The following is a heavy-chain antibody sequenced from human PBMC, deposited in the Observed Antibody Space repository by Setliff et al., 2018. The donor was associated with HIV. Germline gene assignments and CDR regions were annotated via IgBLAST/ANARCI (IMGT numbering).Heavy chain of an antibody. CDR2: ISGFNGNT. CDR1: GYSFARYG. J-gene: IGHJ3*02. D-gene: IGHD6-19*01. V-gene: IGHV1-18*01. CDR3: ARVPYRSAWFSGGHDAFDI. Sequence: ASVKVSCKASGYSFARYGLSWVRQAPGQGLEWMGWISGFNGNTKYAQSVQDRVAMTTGTATSTADMEMRSLRSDDTAVYFCARVPYRSAWFSGGHDAFDIWGQGTMVTVSS.